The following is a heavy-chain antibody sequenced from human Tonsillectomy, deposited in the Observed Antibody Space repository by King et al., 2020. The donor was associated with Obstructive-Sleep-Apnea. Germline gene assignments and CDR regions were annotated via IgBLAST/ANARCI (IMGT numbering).Heavy chain of an antibody. V-gene: IGHV4-31*03. J-gene: IGHJ4*02. CDR1: GGSISSGGYY. D-gene: IGHD2-2*01. CDR3: ARRGVVPAAKGFDY. Sequence: VQLQESGPGLVKPSQTLSLTCTVSGGSISSGGYYWSWIRQHPGKGLEWIGHIYYSGSTYYNPSLKSRVTISVDTSKNQFSLKLSSVTAADTAVYYCARRGVVPAAKGFDYWGQGTLVTVSS. CDR2: IYYSGST.